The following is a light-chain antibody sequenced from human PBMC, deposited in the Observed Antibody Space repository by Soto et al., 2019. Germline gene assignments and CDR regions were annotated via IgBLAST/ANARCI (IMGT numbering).Light chain of an antibody. V-gene: IGKV1-5*01. CDR2: DAS. CDR3: QKYNDYST. J-gene: IGKJ2*01. Sequence: DIQMTQSPSTLSASVGDRVTITCRASQNIRTWLAWYQQKPGQPPSLLISDASSLQSGVPSRFSGSGSGTEFTLTISSLHPDDFATYYCQKYNDYSTFGQGTKLDIK. CDR1: QNIRTW.